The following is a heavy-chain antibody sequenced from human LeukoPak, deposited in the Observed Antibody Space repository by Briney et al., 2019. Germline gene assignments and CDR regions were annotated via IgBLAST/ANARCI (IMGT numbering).Heavy chain of an antibody. CDR3: GRDMDV. CDR1: GFTFSSYW. J-gene: IGHJ6*02. Sequence: GGSLRLSCAASGFTFSSYWMSWVRQAPGKGLEWVANIKQDGSEKYFVASVKGRFTISRDNTKNSLYLQMNSRRAEDTAVYYCGRDMDVWGQGTKVTVSS. CDR2: IKQDGSEK. V-gene: IGHV3-7*04.